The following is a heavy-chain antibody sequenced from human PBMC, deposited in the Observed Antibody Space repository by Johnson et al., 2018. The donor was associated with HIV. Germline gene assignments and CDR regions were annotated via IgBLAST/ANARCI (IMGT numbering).Heavy chain of an antibody. CDR3: AREMAATNAWALDI. CDR2: IYSGGST. V-gene: IGHV3-53*01. J-gene: IGHJ3*02. D-gene: IGHD5-24*01. CDR1: GFTVSSNY. Sequence: MQLVESGGGLVQRGGSLRLSCAASGFTVSSNYMTWVRQAPGKGLEWVSVIYSGGSTYYADSVKGRFTISRDNSKNTLYLQMNSLRAEDTAVYYCAREMAATNAWALDIWGQGTMVTVSS.